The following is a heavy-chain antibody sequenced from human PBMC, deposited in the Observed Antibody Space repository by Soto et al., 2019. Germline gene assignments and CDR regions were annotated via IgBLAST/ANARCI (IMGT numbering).Heavy chain of an antibody. CDR3: ARFVDAFDI. CDR2: ISYDGSNK. CDR1: GFTFSSYA. J-gene: IGHJ3*02. V-gene: IGHV3-30-3*01. Sequence: GGSLRLSCAASGFTFSSYAMHWVRQAPGKGLEWVAVISYDGSNKYYADSVKGRFTISRDNSKDTLYLQMNSLRAEDTAVYYCARFVDAFDIWGQGTMVTVSS.